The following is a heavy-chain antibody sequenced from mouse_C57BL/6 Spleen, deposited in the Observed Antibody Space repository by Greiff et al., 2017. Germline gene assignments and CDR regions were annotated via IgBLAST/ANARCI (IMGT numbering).Heavy chain of an antibody. CDR3: ARDYYGSSTRFAY. CDR1: GYTFTSYW. J-gene: IGHJ3*01. V-gene: IGHV1-64*01. D-gene: IGHD1-1*01. Sequence: QVQLQQPGAELVKPGASVKLSCKASGYTFTSYWMHWVKQRPGQGLEWIGLIHPNSGSTNYNEKFKSKATLTVGKSSSTAYMQRSSLTSEDSAVYYCARDYYGSSTRFAYWGQGTLVTVSA. CDR2: IHPNSGST.